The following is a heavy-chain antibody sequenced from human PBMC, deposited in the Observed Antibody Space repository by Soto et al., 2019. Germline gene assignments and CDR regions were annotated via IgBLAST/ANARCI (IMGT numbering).Heavy chain of an antibody. Sequence: PXETLSLTCTVSGGSISSGASYWSWIRQPPGKGLEWIGYIYYSGSTYYNPSLKSRVTISVDTSKNQFSLKLSSVTAADTAVYYCARGRDYYGMDVWGQGTTVTVSS. CDR1: GGSISSGASY. D-gene: IGHD3-10*01. J-gene: IGHJ6*02. CDR3: ARGRDYYGMDV. V-gene: IGHV4-30-4*02. CDR2: IYYSGST.